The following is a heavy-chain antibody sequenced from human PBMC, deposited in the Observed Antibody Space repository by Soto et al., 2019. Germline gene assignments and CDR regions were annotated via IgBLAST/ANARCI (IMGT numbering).Heavy chain of an antibody. V-gene: IGHV1-24*01. J-gene: IGHJ6*02. CDR1: GYTLTELS. Sequence: ASVKVSCKVSGYTLTELSMHWVRQAPGKGLEWMGGFDPEDGETIYAQKFQGRVTMTEDTSTDTAYMELSSLRSEDTAVYYCATGVPRITMVRGVIIQYYYGMDVWGHGTTVTVS. CDR3: ATGVPRITMVRGVIIQYYYGMDV. D-gene: IGHD3-10*01. CDR2: FDPEDGET.